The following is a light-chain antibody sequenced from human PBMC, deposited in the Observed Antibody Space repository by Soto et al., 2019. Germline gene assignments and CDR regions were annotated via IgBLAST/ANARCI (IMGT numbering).Light chain of an antibody. CDR2: EVR. V-gene: IGLV2-14*01. Sequence: QSALTQPASVSGSPGQSITISCTGTSSDVGGYNYVSWYQQHPGKAPKLMIYEVRNLPSGVSNRFSGSKSGNTASLTISGLQAEDEADYYCRSYTSSSTLDVVFGGVTTLTVL. J-gene: IGLJ2*01. CDR3: RSYTSSSTLDVV. CDR1: SSDVGGYNY.